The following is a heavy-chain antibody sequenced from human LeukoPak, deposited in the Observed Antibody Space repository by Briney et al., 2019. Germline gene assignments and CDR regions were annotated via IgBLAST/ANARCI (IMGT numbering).Heavy chain of an antibody. Sequence: SETLSLTCTVFGGSISSYYWSWIRQPPGKGLEWIGYIYYSGSTNYNPSLKSRVTISVDTSKNQFSLKLSSVTAADTAVYYCARDLGFCSSTSCYPWFDPWGQGTLVTVSS. CDR2: IYYSGST. CDR1: GGSISSYY. V-gene: IGHV4-59*01. D-gene: IGHD2-2*01. CDR3: ARDLGFCSSTSCYPWFDP. J-gene: IGHJ5*02.